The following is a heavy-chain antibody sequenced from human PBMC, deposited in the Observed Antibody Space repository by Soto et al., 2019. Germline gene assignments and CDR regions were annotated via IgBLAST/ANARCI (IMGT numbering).Heavy chain of an antibody. CDR3: ARDWETTVTTQPDY. CDR2: ISAYNGNT. J-gene: IGHJ4*02. V-gene: IGHV1-3*01. CDR1: GYTFTSYA. D-gene: IGHD4-17*01. Sequence: QVQLVQSGAEVKKPGASVKVSCKASGYTFTSYAMHWVRQAPGQRLEWMGWISAYNGNTNYAQKLQGRVTMTTDTSTSTAYMELRSLRSDDTAVYYCARDWETTVTTQPDYWGQGTLVTVSS.